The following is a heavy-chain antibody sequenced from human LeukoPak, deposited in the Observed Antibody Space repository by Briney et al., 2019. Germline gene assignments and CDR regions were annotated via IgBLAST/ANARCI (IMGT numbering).Heavy chain of an antibody. D-gene: IGHD2-21*01. CDR1: GFTFSSYS. CDR3: TTGTYGF. J-gene: IGHJ4*02. Sequence: GGSLRLSCAASGFTFSSYSMNWVRQAPGKGLEWVSYIGISSSTIDYADSVKGRFTISRDNAKNSLYLQMNSLNTEDTGVYYCTTGTYGFWGQGTLVTVSS. V-gene: IGHV3-48*01. CDR2: IGISSSTI.